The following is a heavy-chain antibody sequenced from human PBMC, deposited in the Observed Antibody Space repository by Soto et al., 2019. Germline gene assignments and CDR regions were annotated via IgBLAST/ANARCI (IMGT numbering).Heavy chain of an antibody. J-gene: IGHJ3*02. CDR2: ISAYNGNT. CDR3: ARGALDLIWAFDI. D-gene: IGHD3-16*01. Sequence: ASVKVSCKVSGYTLTELSVHWVRQAPGQGLEWMGWISAYNGNTNYAQKLQGRVTMTTDTSTSTAYMELRSLRSDDTAVYYCARGALDLIWAFDIWGQGTMVT. V-gene: IGHV1-18*01. CDR1: GYTLTELS.